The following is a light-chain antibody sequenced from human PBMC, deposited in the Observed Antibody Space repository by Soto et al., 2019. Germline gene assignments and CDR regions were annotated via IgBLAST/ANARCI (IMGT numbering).Light chain of an antibody. V-gene: IGLV4-69*01. J-gene: IGLJ2*01. CDR1: SGHSNYA. CDR3: QTWGTGIGV. Sequence: QPVLTQSPSASASLGASVKITCTLSSGHSNYAIAWHQQQSEKGPRYLMKLNSDGSHNKGDGIPDRFSGSSSGAERYLTISSLQSEDEADYYCQTWGTGIGVFGGGTKLTVL. CDR2: LNSDGSH.